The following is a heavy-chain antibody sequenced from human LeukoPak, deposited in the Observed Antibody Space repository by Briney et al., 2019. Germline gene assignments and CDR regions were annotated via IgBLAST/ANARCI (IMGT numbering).Heavy chain of an antibody. CDR2: INPNSGGT. D-gene: IGHD3-3*02. Sequence: GSSVKVSCKASGYTFTGYYMHWVRQAPGQGLGWMGWINPNSGGTNYAQKFQGRVTMTRDTSISTAYMELSRLRSDDTAVYYCARDPGSIRYYYYMDVWGKGTTVTVSS. CDR3: ARDPGSIRYYYYMDV. V-gene: IGHV1-2*02. J-gene: IGHJ6*03. CDR1: GYTFTGYY.